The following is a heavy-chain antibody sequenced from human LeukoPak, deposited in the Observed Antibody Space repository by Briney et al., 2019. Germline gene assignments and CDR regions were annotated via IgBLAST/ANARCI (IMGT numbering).Heavy chain of an antibody. CDR3: AREGRLNWFDP. V-gene: IGHV3-23*01. J-gene: IGHJ5*02. Sequence: GGSLRLSCAASGFTFSNSGMSWVRQAPGKGLEWVSAISGSGGSTYYADSVKGRFTISRDNSKNTLYLQMNSLRAEDTAVYYCAREGRLNWFDPWGQGTLVTVSS. CDR1: GFTFSNSG. CDR2: ISGSGGST.